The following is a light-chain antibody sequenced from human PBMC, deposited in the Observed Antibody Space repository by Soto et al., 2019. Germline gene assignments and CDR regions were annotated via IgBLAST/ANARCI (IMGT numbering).Light chain of an antibody. CDR1: SSDVGSYNL. Sequence: QSALTQPASVSGSPGQSITISCTGTSSDVGSYNLVSWYQQHPGKAPKLMIYEVNRRPSGVSNRFSGSKSGNTASLTISGLQAEDEADYYCCSYEGSTTSVVFGGGTQLTVL. V-gene: IGLV2-23*02. CDR3: CSYEGSTTSVV. CDR2: EVN. J-gene: IGLJ2*01.